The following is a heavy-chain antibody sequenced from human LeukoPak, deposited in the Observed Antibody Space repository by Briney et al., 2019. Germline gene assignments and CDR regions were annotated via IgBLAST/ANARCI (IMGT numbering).Heavy chain of an antibody. Sequence: SETLSLTCTVSGGSISSYYWSWIRQPPGKGLEWIGYIYYSGSTNYNPSLKSRVTMSVDTSKNQFSLKLSSVTAADTAVYYCARTNRGSYAFDIWGQGTMVTVSS. CDR1: GGSISSYY. V-gene: IGHV4-59*12. D-gene: IGHD1-26*01. CDR3: ARTNRGSYAFDI. CDR2: IYYSGST. J-gene: IGHJ3*02.